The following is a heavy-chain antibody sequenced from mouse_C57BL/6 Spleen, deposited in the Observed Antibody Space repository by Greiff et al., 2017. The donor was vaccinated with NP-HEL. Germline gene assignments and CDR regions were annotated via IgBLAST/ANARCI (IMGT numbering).Heavy chain of an antibody. D-gene: IGHD1-1*01. Sequence: EVQRVESEGGLVQPGSSMKLSCTASGFTFSDYYMAWVRQVPEKGLEWVANINYDGSSTYYLDSLKSRFIISIDNAKNILYLQMSSLKSEDTATYYCEREEAGSSRWYFDVWGTGTTVTVSS. CDR2: INYDGSST. V-gene: IGHV5-16*01. J-gene: IGHJ1*03. CDR3: EREEAGSSRWYFDV. CDR1: GFTFSDYY.